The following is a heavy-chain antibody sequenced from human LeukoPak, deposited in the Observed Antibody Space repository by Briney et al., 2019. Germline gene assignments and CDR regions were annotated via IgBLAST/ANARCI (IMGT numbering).Heavy chain of an antibody. CDR2: IYYSGST. J-gene: IGHJ6*02. D-gene: IGHD6-13*01. CDR1: GGSISSYY. Sequence: SETLPLTCTVSGGSISSYYWSWIRQPPGKGLEWIGYIYYSGSTNYNPSLKSRVTISVDTSKNQFSLKLSSVTAADTAVYYCARDVRIAAASHGMDVWGQGTTVTVSS. CDR3: ARDVRIAAASHGMDV. V-gene: IGHV4-59*01.